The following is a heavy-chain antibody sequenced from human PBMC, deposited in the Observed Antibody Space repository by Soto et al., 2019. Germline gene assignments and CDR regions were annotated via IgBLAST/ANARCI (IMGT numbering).Heavy chain of an antibody. Sequence: ASVKVSCMACGGTFSSYTISWVRQAPGQGLEWMGRIIPILGIANYAQKFQGRVTITADKSTSTAYMELSSLRSEDTAVYYCARDPNCSGGSCLTPFDYWGQGTLVTVSS. J-gene: IGHJ4*02. CDR1: GGTFSSYT. CDR2: IIPILGIA. CDR3: ARDPNCSGGSCLTPFDY. V-gene: IGHV1-69*04. D-gene: IGHD2-15*01.